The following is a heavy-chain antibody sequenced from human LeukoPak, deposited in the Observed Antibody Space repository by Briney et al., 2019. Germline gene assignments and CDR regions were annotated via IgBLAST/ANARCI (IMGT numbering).Heavy chain of an antibody. CDR3: ARGSEEYSSSWYNYYYYYMDV. CDR2: IIPIFGTA. D-gene: IGHD6-13*01. V-gene: IGHV1-69*05. CDR1: GTTFRSYA. Sequence: SVKVSCKASGTTFRSYAINWVRQAPGQGLEWMGRIIPIFGTANYAQKFQGRVTITTDESTSTAYMELSSLRSEDTAVYYCARGSEEYSSSWYNYYYYYMDVWGKGTTVTVSS. J-gene: IGHJ6*03.